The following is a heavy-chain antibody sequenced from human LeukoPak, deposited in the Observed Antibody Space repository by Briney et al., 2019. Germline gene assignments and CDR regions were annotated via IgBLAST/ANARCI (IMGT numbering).Heavy chain of an antibody. CDR3: VRGRRSYGFDH. D-gene: IGHD3-16*01. V-gene: IGHV3-21*01. J-gene: IGHJ4*02. CDR2: ISSSSSYI. Sequence: GGSLRLSCAASGFTFSSYSMNWVRQAPGKGLEWVSSISSSSSYIYYADSVKGRFTISKETAKNSLYLQMTSLRDEDTAVYYCVRGRRSYGFDHWGQGTLVTVSS. CDR1: GFTFSSYS.